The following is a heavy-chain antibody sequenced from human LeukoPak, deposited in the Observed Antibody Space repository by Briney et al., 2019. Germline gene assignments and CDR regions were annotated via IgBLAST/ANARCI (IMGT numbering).Heavy chain of an antibody. CDR3: ARGRRLGPLDY. CDR2: INHSGST. J-gene: IGHJ4*02. V-gene: IGHV4-39*07. CDR1: SGSISSGGYY. Sequence: SETLSLTCTVSSGSISSGGYYWSWIRQPPGKGLEWIGEINHSGSTNYNPSLKSRVTISVDTSKNQFSLKLSSVTAADTAVYYCARGRRLGPLDYWGQGTLVTVSS. D-gene: IGHD3-16*01.